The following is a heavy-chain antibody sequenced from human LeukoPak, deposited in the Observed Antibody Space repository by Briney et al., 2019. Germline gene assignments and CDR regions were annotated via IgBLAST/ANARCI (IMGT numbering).Heavy chain of an antibody. CDR3: AREVTMVRGVILGWFDP. Sequence: GASVKVSCKASGGTFSSYAISWVRQAPGQGLEWMGGIIPIFGTANYAQKFQGRVTITADESTSTAYMELSSLRSEDTAVYYCAREVTMVRGVILGWFDPWGQGTLVTVSS. CDR2: IIPIFGTA. V-gene: IGHV1-69*13. J-gene: IGHJ5*02. CDR1: GGTFSSYA. D-gene: IGHD3-10*01.